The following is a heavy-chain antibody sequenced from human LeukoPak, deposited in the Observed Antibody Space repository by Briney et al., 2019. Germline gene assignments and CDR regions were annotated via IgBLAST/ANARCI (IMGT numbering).Heavy chain of an antibody. J-gene: IGHJ5*02. Sequence: GGSLRLSCAASGFTVSSNYMNWDRQAPGKGLEWVSSISSSSRYIYYADSVKGRFTISRDNAKNSLYLQMNSLRAEDTAVYYCAGQYDFWRGSGQKNWFGPWGQGTLVTVSS. CDR3: AGQYDFWRGSGQKNWFGP. D-gene: IGHD3-3*01. V-gene: IGHV3-21*01. CDR1: GFTVSSNY. CDR2: ISSSSRYI.